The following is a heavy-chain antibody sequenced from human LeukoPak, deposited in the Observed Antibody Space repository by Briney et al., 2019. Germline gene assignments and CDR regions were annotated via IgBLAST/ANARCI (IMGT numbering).Heavy chain of an antibody. V-gene: IGHV3-48*02. Sequence: GGSLRLSCAASGFTFSTFTMNWVRQAPGKGLEWVSSISSTGTTIYYADSVKGRFTISRDNAKNSLFLQMNSLRDEDTAVYYCARSASSDYWGRGTLVTVSS. CDR3: ARSASSDY. D-gene: IGHD1-26*01. J-gene: IGHJ4*02. CDR1: GFTFSTFT. CDR2: ISSTGTTI.